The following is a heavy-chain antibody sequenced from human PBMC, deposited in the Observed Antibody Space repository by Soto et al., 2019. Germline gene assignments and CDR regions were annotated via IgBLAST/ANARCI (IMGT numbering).Heavy chain of an antibody. D-gene: IGHD6-19*01. Sequence: QVQLVQSGAEVKKPGASVKVSCKASGYNFIDYDINWVRQATGQGLEWMGWMTPNSGDTGYAQKFQGRISLTRDTSTGTAYMELTSLETNDTAVYYCARNPYSSGRFDPWGQGTLVTVPS. V-gene: IGHV1-8*01. CDR3: ARNPYSSGRFDP. J-gene: IGHJ5*02. CDR1: GYNFIDYD. CDR2: MTPNSGDT.